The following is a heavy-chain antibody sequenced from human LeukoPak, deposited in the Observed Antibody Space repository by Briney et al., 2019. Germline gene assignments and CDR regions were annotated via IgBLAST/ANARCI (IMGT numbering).Heavy chain of an antibody. D-gene: IGHD3-22*01. V-gene: IGHV4-59*08. J-gene: IGHJ4*02. Sequence: SETLSLTCTVSGGSITSYYWTWIRQPPGKGLEWIGYICYTGSTESNPSLKSRVTISLDMSKNQFSLKLSSVTAADTAIYYCASSYYYDGTRYFDYWGLGTLVTVSS. CDR1: GGSITSYY. CDR3: ASSYYYDGTRYFDY. CDR2: ICYTGST.